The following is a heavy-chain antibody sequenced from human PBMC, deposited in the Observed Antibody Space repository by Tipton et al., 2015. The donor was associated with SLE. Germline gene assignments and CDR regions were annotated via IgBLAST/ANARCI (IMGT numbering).Heavy chain of an antibody. CDR1: GYTFTGYY. Sequence: QSGPEVKKPGASVKVSCKASGYTFTGYYMHWVRQAPGQGLEWMGWINPNSGGTNYAQRFQGRVTMTRDTSISTAYMELSRLRSDDTAVYYCAREAGDRRWFDPWGQGTLVTVSS. CDR2: INPNSGGT. D-gene: IGHD7-27*01. J-gene: IGHJ5*02. V-gene: IGHV1-2*02. CDR3: AREAGDRRWFDP.